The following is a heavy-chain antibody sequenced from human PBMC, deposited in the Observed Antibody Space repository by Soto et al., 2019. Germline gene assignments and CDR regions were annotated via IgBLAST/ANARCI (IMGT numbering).Heavy chain of an antibody. J-gene: IGHJ4*02. V-gene: IGHV1-18*01. D-gene: IGHD4-17*01. CDR2: ISAYNGNT. Sequence: QVQLVQSGAEVKKPGASVKVSCKASGYTFTSYGISWVRQAPGQGLEWMGWISAYNGNTNYAQKLQGRVTMTTDTSTSTAYMELRSLRSDDTAVYYCARDLARGVFPRFYDYGDYLGYWGQGTLVTVSS. CDR1: GYTFTSYG. CDR3: ARDLARGVFPRFYDYGDYLGY.